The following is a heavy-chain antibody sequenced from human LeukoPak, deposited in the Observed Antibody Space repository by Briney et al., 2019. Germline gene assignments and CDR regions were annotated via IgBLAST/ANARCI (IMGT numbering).Heavy chain of an antibody. CDR3: ARAPAYTFLTDYYDSSGYIPPFDY. D-gene: IGHD3-22*01. Sequence: ASVKVSCKASGYTFTSYGISWVRQAPGQGLEWMGWISAYNGNTNYAQELQGRVTMTTDTSTSTAYMELRSLRSDDTAVYYCARAPAYTFLTDYYDSSGYIPPFDYWGQGTLVSVSS. CDR1: GYTFTSYG. J-gene: IGHJ4*02. CDR2: ISAYNGNT. V-gene: IGHV1-18*01.